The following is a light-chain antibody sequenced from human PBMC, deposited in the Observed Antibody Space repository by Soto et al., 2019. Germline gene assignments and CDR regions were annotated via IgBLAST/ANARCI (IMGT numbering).Light chain of an antibody. J-gene: IGKJ1*01. CDR2: GAS. CDR1: QSVSSN. CDR3: QQYNNWPQT. V-gene: IGKV3-15*01. Sequence: EIVMTQSPATLSVSPGERATISCRASQSVSSNLAWYQQKPGQAPRLLIYGASNRATGIPARFSGSGSGTEFTLTFSSLKSCHFAVYYCQQYNNWPQTFGQGTKVEIK.